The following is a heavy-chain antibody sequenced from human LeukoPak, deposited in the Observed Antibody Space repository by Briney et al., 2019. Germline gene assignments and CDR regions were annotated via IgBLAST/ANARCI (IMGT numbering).Heavy chain of an antibody. J-gene: IGHJ4*02. Sequence: GRSLRLSCAAPGFTFSSYAMHWVRQAPGKGLEWVAVISYDGSNKYYADSVKGRFTISRDNSKNTLYLQMNSLRAEDTAVYYCARLDLVGATNYWGQGTLVTVSS. V-gene: IGHV3-30-3*01. CDR3: ARLDLVGATNY. CDR1: GFTFSSYA. CDR2: ISYDGSNK. D-gene: IGHD1-26*01.